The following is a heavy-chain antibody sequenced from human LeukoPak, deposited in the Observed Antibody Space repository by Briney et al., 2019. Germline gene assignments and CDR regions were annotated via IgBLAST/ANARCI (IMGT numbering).Heavy chain of an antibody. D-gene: IGHD4-17*01. CDR3: ARGAAYGDYVFDY. CDR1: GFTFSSYS. J-gene: IGHJ4*02. Sequence: GGSLRLSCAASGFTFSSYSMTWVRQAPGKGLEWVSSISGSSSYIYYADSVKGRFSISRDNAKNSLYLQLNSLRVEDTAVYCCARGAAYGDYVFDYWGQGTLVTVSS. CDR2: ISGSSSYI. V-gene: IGHV3-21*01.